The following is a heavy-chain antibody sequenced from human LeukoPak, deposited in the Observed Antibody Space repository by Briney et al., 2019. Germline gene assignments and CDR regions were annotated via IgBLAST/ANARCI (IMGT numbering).Heavy chain of an antibody. J-gene: IGHJ6*02. V-gene: IGHV3-23*01. D-gene: IGHD2-15*01. Sequence: GGSLRLSCAASGFTFSSYAMSWVRQAPGKGLEWVSAISGSGGSTCYADSVKGRFTISRDNSKNTLYLQMNSLRAEDTAVYYCAKGLCSGGSCYFYGMDVWGQGTTVTVSS. CDR3: AKGLCSGGSCYFYGMDV. CDR2: ISGSGGST. CDR1: GFTFSSYA.